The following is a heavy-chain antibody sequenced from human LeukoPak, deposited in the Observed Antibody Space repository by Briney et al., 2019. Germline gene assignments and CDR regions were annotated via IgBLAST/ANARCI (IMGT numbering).Heavy chain of an antibody. CDR3: AKGYCSSTSCKESFFDY. J-gene: IGHJ4*02. CDR1: GFTFTSYA. CDR2: ISGTGGST. Sequence: GGSLRLTCAASGFTFTSYAMNWVRQAPGKGLEWVSAISGTGGSTYYFVKGRFTISRDNSKNTLYLQMNSLRAEDTAVYYCAKGYCSSTSCKESFFDYWGQGTLVTVSS. D-gene: IGHD2-2*01. V-gene: IGHV3-23*01.